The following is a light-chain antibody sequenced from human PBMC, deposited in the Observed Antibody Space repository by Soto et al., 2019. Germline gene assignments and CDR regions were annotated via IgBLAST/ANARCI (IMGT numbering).Light chain of an antibody. CDR3: QQYYTTPIT. CDR2: WAS. Sequence: DIVMTQSPDSLAVSLGERATINCKSSQSVLYSSNNKNYLAWYQQKPGQPPKLLIYWASTRASGVPERFSGRGSGTDFTLTISSLQAEDVAVYYCQQYYTTPITSGQGTRLEI. V-gene: IGKV4-1*01. J-gene: IGKJ5*01. CDR1: QSVLYSSNNKNY.